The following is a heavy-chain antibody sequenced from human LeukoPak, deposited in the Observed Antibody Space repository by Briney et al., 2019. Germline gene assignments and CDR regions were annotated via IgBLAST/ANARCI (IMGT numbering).Heavy chain of an antibody. V-gene: IGHV3-7*01. D-gene: IGHD3-3*01. CDR3: ARGWSGYDESFDY. J-gene: IGHJ4*02. CDR1: GFTSSSYA. CDR2: IKQDGSEK. Sequence: GGSLRLSCAASGFTSSSYAMSWVRQAPGKGLEWVANIKQDGSEKYYVDSVKGRFTISRDNAKNSLYLQMNSLRAEDTAVYYCARGWSGYDESFDYWGQGTLVTVSS.